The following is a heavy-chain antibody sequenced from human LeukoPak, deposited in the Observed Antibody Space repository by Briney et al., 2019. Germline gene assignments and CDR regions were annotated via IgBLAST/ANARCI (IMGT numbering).Heavy chain of an antibody. V-gene: IGHV1-2*02. D-gene: IGHD3-10*01. CDR2: INPNSGGT. J-gene: IGHJ5*02. CDR1: GYTFTGYY. CDR3: ARDPFPLWFGKNWFDP. Sequence: ASVKVSCKASGYTFTGYYMHWVRQAPGQGLEWMGWINPNSGGTNYAQKFQGRVTMTRDTSISTAYMKLSRLRSDDTAVYYCARDPFPLWFGKNWFDPWGQGTLVTVSS.